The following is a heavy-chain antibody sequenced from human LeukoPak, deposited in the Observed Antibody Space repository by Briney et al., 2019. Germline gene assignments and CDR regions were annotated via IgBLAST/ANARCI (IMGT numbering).Heavy chain of an antibody. CDR3: AKVQFNWGPIDY. Sequence: PGGSLRLSCAASGFTFSNFAIRWVRQVPGKGLGWVSSIDGSGDKTHYPDSVRGRLTVSRDNSKSTLYLQMNSLRVEDTATYFCAKVQFNWGPIDYWGQGTPVIVSS. J-gene: IGHJ4*02. V-gene: IGHV3-23*01. CDR2: IDGSGDKT. D-gene: IGHD7-27*01. CDR1: GFTFSNFA.